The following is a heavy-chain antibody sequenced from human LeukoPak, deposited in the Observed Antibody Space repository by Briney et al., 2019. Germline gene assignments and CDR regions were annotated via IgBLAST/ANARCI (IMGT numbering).Heavy chain of an antibody. V-gene: IGHV3-7*03. CDR1: GFTFSDYW. Sequence: PGGTLRLSCAASGFTFSDYWLNWFRQAPGQGLKWVANIREDGSEKYYVDSVKGRFTISRDNAKNSLFLQINSLRAEDTAVYYCARTLMGGGALDYWGQGTLVTVSS. D-gene: IGHD3-10*01. CDR2: IREDGSEK. CDR3: ARTLMGGGALDY. J-gene: IGHJ4*02.